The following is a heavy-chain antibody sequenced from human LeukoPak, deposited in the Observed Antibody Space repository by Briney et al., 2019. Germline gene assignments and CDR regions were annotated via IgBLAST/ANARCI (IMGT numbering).Heavy chain of an antibody. D-gene: IGHD3-10*01. V-gene: IGHV3-23*01. Sequence: AGGSLRLSCAVSGITFSSFAMNWVRQAPGKGLEWVSGISGTAGSTYYADSVKGRFTISRDNSKNTLYLLMSSLRVDDTAVYYCATETSMQLWNYYYFDYWGQGALVTVSS. CDR2: ISGTAGST. J-gene: IGHJ4*02. CDR3: ATETSMQLWNYYYFDY. CDR1: GITFSSFA.